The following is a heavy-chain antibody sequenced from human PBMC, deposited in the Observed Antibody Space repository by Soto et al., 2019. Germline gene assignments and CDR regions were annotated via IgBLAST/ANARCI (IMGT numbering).Heavy chain of an antibody. V-gene: IGHV3-23*01. CDR1: GFRFGNYG. J-gene: IGHJ4*01. D-gene: IGHD2-15*01. Sequence: GGSLRLSCAAFGFRFGNYGMAWVCQGPGKGLQWVATISAYADNRHYADSVKGRFSISRDYSTNTMYLHMNSLRGDDSAVYFCARDAGGTDEMFGYWGRGSQVTVGS. CDR2: ISAYADNR. CDR3: ARDAGGTDEMFGY.